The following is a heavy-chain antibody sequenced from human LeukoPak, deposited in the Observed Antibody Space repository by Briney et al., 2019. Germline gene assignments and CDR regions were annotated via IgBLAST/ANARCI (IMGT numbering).Heavy chain of an antibody. V-gene: IGHV3-53*01. J-gene: IGHJ4*02. CDR3: ARGVEPLAANTLAY. D-gene: IGHD1-14*01. CDR1: GFDFGAYE. CDR2: LYSDGNT. Sequence: GGSLRLSCAASGFDFGAYEMNWVRQAPGKGLEWVSVLYSDGNTKYADSVQGRFTISRDNSKNTLYLEMNSLSPDDTAVYYCARGVEPLAANTLAYWGQGTLVTVSS.